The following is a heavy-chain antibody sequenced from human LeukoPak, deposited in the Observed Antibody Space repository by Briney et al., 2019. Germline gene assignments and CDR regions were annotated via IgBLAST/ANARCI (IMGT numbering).Heavy chain of an antibody. CDR1: GSTFDDYA. Sequence: GGSLRLSCAASGSTFDDYAMHWVRQAPGKGLEWVSLISGDGGSTYYADSVKGRFTISRDNSKNSLYLQMNSLRTEDTALYYCASQLDIVVVVAANEGGYWGQGTLVTVSS. D-gene: IGHD2-15*01. V-gene: IGHV3-43*02. J-gene: IGHJ4*02. CDR3: ASQLDIVVVVAANEGGY. CDR2: ISGDGGST.